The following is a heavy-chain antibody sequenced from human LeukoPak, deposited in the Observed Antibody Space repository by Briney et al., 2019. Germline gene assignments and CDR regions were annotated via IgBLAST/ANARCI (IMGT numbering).Heavy chain of an antibody. CDR2: IYYSGST. D-gene: IGHD1-26*01. Sequence: SETLSLTCTVSGGTISSYYWSWIRQPPGKGLEWIGYIYYSGSTNYNPSLKSRVTISVDTSKNQFSLKLSSVTAADTAVYYCARHGFSGSYYRSPPGELDYWGQGTLVTVSS. CDR3: ARHGFSGSYYRSPPGELDY. V-gene: IGHV4-59*08. CDR1: GGTISSYY. J-gene: IGHJ4*02.